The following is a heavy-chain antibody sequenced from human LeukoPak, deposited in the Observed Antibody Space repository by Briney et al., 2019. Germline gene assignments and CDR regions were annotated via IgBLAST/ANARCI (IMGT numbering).Heavy chain of an antibody. CDR1: GSSLSTSGMR. D-gene: IGHD6-6*01. J-gene: IGHJ4*02. Sequence: SGPTLVNPTQTLTLTCTFSGSSLSTSGMRVSWIRQPPGKALEWLARIDWDDDKFYSTSLKTRLTIFKDTSKNQVVLTMTNMDPVDTATYYCARTPSSSSYFDYWGQGTQVTVSS. CDR3: ARTPSSSSYFDY. CDR2: IDWDDDK. V-gene: IGHV2-70*04.